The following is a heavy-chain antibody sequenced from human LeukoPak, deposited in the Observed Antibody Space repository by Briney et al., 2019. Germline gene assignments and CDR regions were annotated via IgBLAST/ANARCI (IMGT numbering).Heavy chain of an antibody. J-gene: IGHJ4*02. D-gene: IGHD5-18*01. Sequence: GASVRVSCKSSGYSFTGYYMHWVRQAPGQGPEWMGWVNPTTGATNYAQKFQDRVAMTRDTSTSTAYMELSRLTSDDTAIYFCARDVRSGGYTYVFDFWGQGTLVTVSS. CDR2: VNPTTGAT. V-gene: IGHV1-2*02. CDR1: GYSFTGYY. CDR3: ARDVRSGGYTYVFDF.